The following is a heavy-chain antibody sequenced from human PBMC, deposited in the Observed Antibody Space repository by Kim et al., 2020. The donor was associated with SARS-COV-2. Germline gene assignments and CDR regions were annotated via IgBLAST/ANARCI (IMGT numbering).Heavy chain of an antibody. Sequence: GGSLRLSCAASGFTFSSYAMHWVRQAPGKGLEWVAVISFDGSNKYYADSVKGRFTISRDNSKNTLYLQMNSLRAEDTAVYYCARAPRARIRFLEWLSGMDVWGQGTTVTVSS. CDR1: GFTFSSYA. V-gene: IGHV3-30-3*01. CDR3: ARAPRARIRFLEWLSGMDV. D-gene: IGHD3-3*01. CDR2: ISFDGSNK. J-gene: IGHJ6*02.